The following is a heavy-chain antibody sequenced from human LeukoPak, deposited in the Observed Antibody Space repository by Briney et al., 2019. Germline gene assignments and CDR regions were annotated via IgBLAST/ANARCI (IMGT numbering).Heavy chain of an antibody. D-gene: IGHD3-10*01. CDR2: INNDGSTT. CDR1: GFTFSGAW. CDR3: ARVSGPGMNEYYHL. V-gene: IGHV3-74*01. J-gene: IGHJ1*01. Sequence: GGSLRLSCAASGFTFSGAWMHWVRQTPGKGLVWVSRINNDGSTTRHADSVKGRFTISRDNARNTLYLQMNSLRVEDTAVYYCARVSGPGMNEYYHLWGQGTLVTVSS.